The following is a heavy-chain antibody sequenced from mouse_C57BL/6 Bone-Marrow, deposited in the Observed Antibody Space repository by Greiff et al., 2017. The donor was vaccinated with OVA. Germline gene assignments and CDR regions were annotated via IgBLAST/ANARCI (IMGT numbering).Heavy chain of an antibody. CDR2: IYPRSGNT. CDR3: ARPYYYGSSYGYAMDY. CDR1: GYTFTSYG. D-gene: IGHD1-1*01. Sequence: QVQLQQSGAELARPGASVKLSCKASGYTFTSYGISWVKQRTGQGLEWIGEIYPRSGNTYYNEKFKGKATLTADKSSSTAYMELRSLTSEDSAVYFCARPYYYGSSYGYAMDYWGQGTSVTVSS. J-gene: IGHJ4*01. V-gene: IGHV1-81*01.